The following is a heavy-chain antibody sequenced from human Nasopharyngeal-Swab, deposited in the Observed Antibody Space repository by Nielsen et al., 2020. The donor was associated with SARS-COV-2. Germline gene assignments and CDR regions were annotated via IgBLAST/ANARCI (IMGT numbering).Heavy chain of an antibody. CDR1: GFTFSDHY. CDR3: AREATIFGVVLGDSYGMDV. Sequence: GESLKISYAASGFTFSDHYMDWVRQAPGKGLEWVGRTRNKANSYTTEYAASVKGRFTISRDDSENSVYLQMNSLKTEDTAVYYCAREATIFGVVLGDSYGMDVWGQGTTVTVSS. V-gene: IGHV3-72*01. CDR2: TRNKANSYTT. D-gene: IGHD3-3*01. J-gene: IGHJ6*02.